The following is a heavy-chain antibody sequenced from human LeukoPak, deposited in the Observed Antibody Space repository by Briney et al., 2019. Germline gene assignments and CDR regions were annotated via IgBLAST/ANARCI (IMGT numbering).Heavy chain of an antibody. CDR3: ARATYSNYFGY. V-gene: IGHV1-3*01. CDR2: INAGNGNT. CDR1: GFTFTDYG. D-gene: IGHD4-11*01. J-gene: IGHJ4*02. Sequence: ASVKVSCKASGFTFTDYGIQWVRQAPGQGLEWMGWINAGNGNTKYLEKLQGRVTISRDTTANTAYMELSSLSSEDTAVYYCARATYSNYFGYWGQGTLVTVSS.